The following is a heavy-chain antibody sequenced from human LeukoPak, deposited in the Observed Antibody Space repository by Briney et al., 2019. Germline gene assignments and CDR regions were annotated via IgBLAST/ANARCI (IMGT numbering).Heavy chain of an antibody. J-gene: IGHJ5*02. V-gene: IGHV4-4*07. Sequence: PSETLSLTCTVSGGSIRDYYWSLIRQSPGKGMEWIGRIYRSGTTNYSPSLHSRVTMSIDTSQNYFSLKLTSVTAADTAVYYCVRESTRYVSGNYNWFDRWGQGTLGTVSS. CDR1: GGSIRDYY. D-gene: IGHD3-10*01. CDR3: VRESTRYVSGNYNWFDR. CDR2: IYRSGTT.